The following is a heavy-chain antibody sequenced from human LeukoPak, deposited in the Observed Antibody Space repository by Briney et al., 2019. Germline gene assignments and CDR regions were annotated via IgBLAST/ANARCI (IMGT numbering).Heavy chain of an antibody. Sequence: GGSLRLSCVASRFTFSNYWMSWVRQAPGKGLEWVANINQDGSKKRYADSMKGRFTISRDNAKESLYLQLNSLRAEDTAVYYCARSVGDAFDIWGQGTMVTVSS. CDR2: INQDGSKK. V-gene: IGHV3-7*01. CDR1: RFTFSNYW. D-gene: IGHD2-15*01. CDR3: ARSVGDAFDI. J-gene: IGHJ3*02.